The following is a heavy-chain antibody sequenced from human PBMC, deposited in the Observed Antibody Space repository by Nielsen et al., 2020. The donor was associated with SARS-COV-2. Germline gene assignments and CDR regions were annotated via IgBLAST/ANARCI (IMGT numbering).Heavy chain of an antibody. Sequence: GGSLRLSCVASGFTFRNYAMSWVRQAPGKGLEWVSVISDSGDSTNYADSVKGHFTISRDNSKNTLYLQMNSLRAEDTAVYYCARHEVLRYFSDPWGQGTLVTVSS. J-gene: IGHJ5*02. V-gene: IGHV3-23*01. CDR1: GFTFRNYA. CDR3: ARHEVLRYFSDP. D-gene: IGHD3-9*01. CDR2: ISDSGDST.